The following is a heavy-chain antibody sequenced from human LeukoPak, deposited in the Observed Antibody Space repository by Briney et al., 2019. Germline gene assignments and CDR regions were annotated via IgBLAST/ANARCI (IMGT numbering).Heavy chain of an antibody. Sequence: SETLSLTCTVSGGSISSSSYYWGWIRQPPGKGLEWIGSIYYSGSNYYNPSLKSRVTISVDTSKNQFSLKLSSVTAADTAVYYCARLRIAAAGTGRFDPWGQGTLVTVSS. CDR3: ARLRIAAAGTGRFDP. D-gene: IGHD6-13*01. CDR1: GGSISSSSYY. J-gene: IGHJ5*02. CDR2: IYYSGSN. V-gene: IGHV4-39*01.